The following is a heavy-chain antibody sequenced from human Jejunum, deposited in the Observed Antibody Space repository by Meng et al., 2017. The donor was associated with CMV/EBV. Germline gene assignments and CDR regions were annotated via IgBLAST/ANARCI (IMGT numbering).Heavy chain of an antibody. CDR1: GGSVTSGAYY. CDR2: IYYNGST. D-gene: IGHD1-14*01. V-gene: IGHV4-31*01. J-gene: IGHJ4*02. Sequence: CTVSGGSVTSGAYYWSWIRQHPGKGLEWIGYIYYNGSTYYNPSLKSPITISLDTSRNQFSLKLSSVTAADTAAYYCARTSRIHNFAFWGQGTLVTVSS. CDR3: ARTSRIHNFAF.